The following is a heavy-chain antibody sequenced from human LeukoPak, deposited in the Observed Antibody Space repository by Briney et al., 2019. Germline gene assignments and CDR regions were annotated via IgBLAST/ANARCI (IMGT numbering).Heavy chain of an antibody. D-gene: IGHD4/OR15-4a*01. CDR1: GFIFSSFS. J-gene: IGHJ4*02. V-gene: IGHV3-7*01. CDR2: INLDGSQK. CDR3: ARDVDYANPRHDY. Sequence: PGGSLRLSCAASGFIFSSFSMNWVRQAPGKGLEWVANINLDGSQKYYVDSLKGRFTISRDNAKNSLYLQMDSLRVEDTAVYYCARDVDYANPRHDYWGQGSLVTVSS.